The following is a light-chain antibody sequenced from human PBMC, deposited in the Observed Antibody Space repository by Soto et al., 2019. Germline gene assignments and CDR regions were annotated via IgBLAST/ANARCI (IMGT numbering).Light chain of an antibody. Sequence: QSVLTQPPSVSGAPGQRVTISCTGTSSNIGAGYNVHWYQQFPGTAPKLLIHSNNNRPSGVPDRFSGSKSGTSASLAITGLQPEDEADYYCQSFDTTLSGVLFGGGPKLTVL. CDR2: SNN. J-gene: IGLJ3*02. V-gene: IGLV1-40*01. CDR3: QSFDTTLSGVL. CDR1: SSNIGAGYN.